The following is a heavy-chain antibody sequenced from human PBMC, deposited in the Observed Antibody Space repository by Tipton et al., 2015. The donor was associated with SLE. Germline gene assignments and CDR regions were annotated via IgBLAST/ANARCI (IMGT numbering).Heavy chain of an antibody. CDR1: GFTFSSYN. D-gene: IGHD2-8*02. CDR2: ISYDGSNK. CDR3: ASVLLFYFDY. Sequence: RSLRLSCAASGFTFSSYNMNWVRQAPGKGLEWVAVISYDGSNKYYADSVKGRFTISRDNSKNTLSLQMNSLRAEDTAVYYCASVLLFYFDYWGQGTLVTVSS. V-gene: IGHV3-30*03. J-gene: IGHJ4*02.